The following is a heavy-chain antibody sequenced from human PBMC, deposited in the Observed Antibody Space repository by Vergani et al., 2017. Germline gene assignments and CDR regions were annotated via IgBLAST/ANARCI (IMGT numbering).Heavy chain of an antibody. J-gene: IGHJ6*02. CDR1: GYSISSGYY. V-gene: IGHV4-38-2*02. CDR2: IYHSGST. Sequence: QVQLQESGPGLVKPSETLSLTCTVSGYSISSGYYWGWIRQPPGKGLEWIGSIYHSGSTYYNPSLKSRVTISVDTSKNQFSLKLSSVTAADTAVYYCASWPGYCSGGSGPADYCYYGMDVWGQGTTVTVSS. D-gene: IGHD2-15*01. CDR3: ASWPGYCSGGSGPADYCYYGMDV.